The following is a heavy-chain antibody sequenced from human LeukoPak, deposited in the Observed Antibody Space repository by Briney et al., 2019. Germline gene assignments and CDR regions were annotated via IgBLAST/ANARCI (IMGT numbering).Heavy chain of an antibody. J-gene: IGHJ4*02. D-gene: IGHD3-22*01. CDR3: ARATYYYDSSGYWVFDY. CDR2: ISSSGSTI. Sequence: GGSLRLSCAASGFTFSSYEMNWVRQAPGKGLQWVSDISSSGSTIYYADSVKGRFTISRDNAKSSLYLQMNSLRAEDTAVYYCARATYYYDSSGYWVFDYWGQGTLVTVSS. V-gene: IGHV3-48*03. CDR1: GFTFSSYE.